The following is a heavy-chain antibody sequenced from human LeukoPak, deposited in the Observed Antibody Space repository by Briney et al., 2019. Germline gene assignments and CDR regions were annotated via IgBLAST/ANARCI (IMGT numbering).Heavy chain of an antibody. CDR1: GYTFTSYD. J-gene: IGHJ4*02. CDR3: AREARDYGSGSPRTDY. Sequence: SVKVSCKASGYTFTSYDINWVRQATGQGLEWMGRIIPILGIANYAQKFQGRVTITADKSTSTAYMELSSLRSEDTAVYYCAREARDYGSGSPRTDYWGQGTLVTVSS. D-gene: IGHD3-10*01. V-gene: IGHV1-69*04. CDR2: IIPILGIA.